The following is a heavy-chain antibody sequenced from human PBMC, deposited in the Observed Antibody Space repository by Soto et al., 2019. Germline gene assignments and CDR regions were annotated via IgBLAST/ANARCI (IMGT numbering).Heavy chain of an antibody. J-gene: IGHJ5*02. V-gene: IGHV1-2*02. CDR2: INPNSGGT. Sequence: ASVKVSCKASGYTFTGYYMHWVRQAPGQGLEWMGWINPNSGGTNYAQKFQGRVTMTRDTSISTAYMELSRLRSDDTAMYYCAREAVVVVTAIPWFDPWGQGTLVTVSS. CDR1: GYTFTGYY. D-gene: IGHD2-21*02. CDR3: AREAVVVVTAIPWFDP.